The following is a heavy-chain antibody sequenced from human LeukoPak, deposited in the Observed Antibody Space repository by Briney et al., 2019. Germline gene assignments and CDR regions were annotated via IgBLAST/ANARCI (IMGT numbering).Heavy chain of an antibody. Sequence: SQTLSLTCAISGDSVSSNSAAWNWIRQSPSRGLEWLGSTYYRSKWYNDYAVSVKSRITINPDTAKNQLSLQLNSVTPEDTAVYYCARVSLFDSSGYDYSYGMDVWGQGTTVTVSS. J-gene: IGHJ6*02. CDR2: TYYRSKWYN. CDR3: ARVSLFDSSGYDYSYGMDV. D-gene: IGHD3-22*01. CDR1: GDSVSSNSAA. V-gene: IGHV6-1*01.